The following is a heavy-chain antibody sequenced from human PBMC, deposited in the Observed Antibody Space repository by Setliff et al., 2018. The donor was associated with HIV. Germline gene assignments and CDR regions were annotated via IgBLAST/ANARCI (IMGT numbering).Heavy chain of an antibody. Sequence: SETLSLTCAVSGGPFSGYYWSWIRQPPGKGLEWIGEINQGGGINYNPSLKSRVTISIDTFKNQFSMKLYSVTAADTAVYYCATASGYDLFMGAFDIWGQGTMVTVSS. CDR1: GGPFSGYY. CDR3: ATASGYDLFMGAFDI. D-gene: IGHD5-12*01. V-gene: IGHV4-34*01. J-gene: IGHJ3*02. CDR2: INQGGGI.